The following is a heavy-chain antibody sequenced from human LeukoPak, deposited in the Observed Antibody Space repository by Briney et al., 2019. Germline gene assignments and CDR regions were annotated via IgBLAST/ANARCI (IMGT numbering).Heavy chain of an antibody. V-gene: IGHV3-74*01. CDR1: GFTFRTYW. Sequence: PGGSLRLSCAASGFTFRTYWMHWVRQAPGKGLEWVSRISGDGRSTSYAGFVKGRFTISRDNVKNTLFLQIHSLRVEDTAVYYCAAFYYDPAYWGQGTLVTVST. J-gene: IGHJ4*02. D-gene: IGHD3-22*01. CDR3: AAFYYDPAY. CDR2: ISGDGRST.